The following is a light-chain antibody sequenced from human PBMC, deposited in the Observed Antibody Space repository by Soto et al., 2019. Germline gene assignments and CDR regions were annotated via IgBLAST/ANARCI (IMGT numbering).Light chain of an antibody. CDR1: QSISSY. Sequence: DIQMTQSPSSLSASVGDRVTITCRASQSISSYLNWYQQKPGKAPKLLIYAASSLQSGVPSRFSGSGSGTDFTLTISSLQPEEFATYYCQQSYSTRPWTFGQGTKVEIK. CDR3: QQSYSTRPWT. J-gene: IGKJ1*01. CDR2: AAS. V-gene: IGKV1-39*01.